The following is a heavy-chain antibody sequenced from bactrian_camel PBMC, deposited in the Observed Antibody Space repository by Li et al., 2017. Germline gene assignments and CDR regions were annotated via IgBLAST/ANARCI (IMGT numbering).Heavy chain of an antibody. D-gene: IGHD3*01. CDR1: GNTNSNTC. CDR2: ISTGGSTAGR. J-gene: IGHJ4*01. Sequence: HVQLVESGGGSVQPGGFARLACAASGNTNSNTCMAWFRQAPGKEREAVAAISTGGSTAGRKQNNAAMKGRFTISRDNAKGTLFLQMDSLKPEDTAMYHCASSGTRDCRATTVLPSADYWGRGTQVTVS. V-gene: IGHV3S53*01. CDR3: ASSGTRDCRATTVLPSADY.